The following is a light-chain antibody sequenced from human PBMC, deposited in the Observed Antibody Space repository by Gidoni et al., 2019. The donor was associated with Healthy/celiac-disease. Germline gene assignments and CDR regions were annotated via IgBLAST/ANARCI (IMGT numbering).Light chain of an antibody. J-gene: IGKJ4*01. CDR2: DAS. CDR3: QQYDNLPLSLT. CDR1: QDISNY. V-gene: IGKV1-33*01. Sequence: DIQMTQSQSSLSASVGDRVTITCQASQDISNYLNWYQQKPGKAPKLLIYDASNLETGVPSRFSGSGSGTDFTFTISSLQPEDIATYYCQQYDNLPLSLTFGGGTKVEIK.